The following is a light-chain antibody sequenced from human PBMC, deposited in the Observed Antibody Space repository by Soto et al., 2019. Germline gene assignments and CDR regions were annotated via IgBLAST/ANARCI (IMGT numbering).Light chain of an antibody. CDR3: CSYTSGTSV. V-gene: IGLV2-14*01. CDR1: STDVNGHDY. Sequence: QSVLTQPASVSGSPGQSITISCTGTSTDVNGHDYVSWCQQHPGKAPKVIIYEVTNRPSGISNRFSGSKSGNTASLTISGLQAEDEADYHCCSYTSGTSVFGAGTKVTVL. J-gene: IGLJ1*01. CDR2: EVT.